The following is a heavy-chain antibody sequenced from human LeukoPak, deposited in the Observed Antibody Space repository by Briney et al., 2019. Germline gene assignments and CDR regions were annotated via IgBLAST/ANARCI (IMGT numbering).Heavy chain of an antibody. V-gene: IGHV4-61*05. D-gene: IGHD6-13*01. CDR1: GGSISSSSYY. CDR3: TRAIAAAGTSIFDY. Sequence: PSETLSLTCTVSGGSISSSSYYWGWIRQPPGKGLEWIGYIYYSGSTNYNPSLKSRVTISVDTSKNQFSLKLSSVTAADTAVYYCTRAIAAAGTSIFDYWGQGTLVTVSS. J-gene: IGHJ4*02. CDR2: IYYSGST.